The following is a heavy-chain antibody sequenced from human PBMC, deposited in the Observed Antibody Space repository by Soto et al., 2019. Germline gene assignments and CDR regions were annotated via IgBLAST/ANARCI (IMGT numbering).Heavy chain of an antibody. J-gene: IGHJ3*02. V-gene: IGHV3-66*04. Sequence: PGGSLRLSCAASGFTVSSNYMSWVRQAPGKGLEWVSVIYSGGSTYYADSVKGRFTISRDNSKNTLYLQMNSLRAEDTAVYYCATHKTTRQMPYAFDIWGQGTMVSVSS. CDR3: ATHKTTRQMPYAFDI. D-gene: IGHD2-15*01. CDR1: GFTVSSNY. CDR2: IYSGGST.